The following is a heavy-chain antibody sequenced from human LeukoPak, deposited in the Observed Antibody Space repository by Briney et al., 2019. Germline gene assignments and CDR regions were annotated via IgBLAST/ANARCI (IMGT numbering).Heavy chain of an antibody. CDR3: AVVVVKASYYYYGMDV. Sequence: SVKVSCKASGGTFSSYAISWVRQAPGQGLEWMGGIIPIFGTANYAQKFQGRVTIIADESTSTAYMELSSLRSEDTAVYYCAVVVVKASYYYYGMDVWGQGTTVTVSS. V-gene: IGHV1-69*13. CDR2: IIPIFGTA. CDR1: GGTFSSYA. J-gene: IGHJ6*02. D-gene: IGHD3-22*01.